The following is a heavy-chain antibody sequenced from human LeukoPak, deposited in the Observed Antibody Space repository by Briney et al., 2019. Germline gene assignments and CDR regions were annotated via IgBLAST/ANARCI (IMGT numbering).Heavy chain of an antibody. J-gene: IGHJ4*02. CDR1: GFTFSSYV. Sequence: GGSLRLSCAASGFTFSSYVMSCVRQAPGKGLEWVSAITDSGGDTYYADSVKGRFTISRDNSKNTLYLQMNSLRAEDTAVFYCAKVGGGGYPYYFDYWGQGTLVTVSS. V-gene: IGHV3-23*01. CDR3: AKVGGGGYPYYFDY. D-gene: IGHD2-15*01. CDR2: ITDSGGDT.